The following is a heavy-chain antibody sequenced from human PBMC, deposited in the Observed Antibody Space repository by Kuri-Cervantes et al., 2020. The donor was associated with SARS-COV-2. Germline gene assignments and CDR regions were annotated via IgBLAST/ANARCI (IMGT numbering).Heavy chain of an antibody. CDR1: GGTFSSYA. J-gene: IGHJ6*02. CDR2: IIPIFGIA. D-gene: IGHD3-22*01. V-gene: IGHV1-69*10. Sequence: SVKVSCKASGGTFSSYAISWVRQAPGQGLEWMGRIIPIFGIANYAQKFQGRVTITADKSTRTAYMELSSLRSEDTAVYYCARVWYYYDSSGTPWCYYYGMDVWGQGTTVTVSS. CDR3: ARVWYYYDSSGTPWCYYYGMDV.